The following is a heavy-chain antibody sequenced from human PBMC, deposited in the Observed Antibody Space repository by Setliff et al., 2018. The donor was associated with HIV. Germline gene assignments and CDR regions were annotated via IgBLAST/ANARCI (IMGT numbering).Heavy chain of an antibody. CDR3: AKGPVTDSEVYFDY. Sequence: PGGSLRLSCAASAFTFRSYATHWVRQAPGKGLEWVAVIWYDGSNKYYADSVKGRFTASRDNAKNSLYLQMNSLKAEDTAVYYCAKGPVTDSEVYFDYWGQGTLVTVSS. D-gene: IGHD4-4*01. V-gene: IGHV3-33*03. CDR1: AFTFRSYA. J-gene: IGHJ4*02. CDR2: IWYDGSNK.